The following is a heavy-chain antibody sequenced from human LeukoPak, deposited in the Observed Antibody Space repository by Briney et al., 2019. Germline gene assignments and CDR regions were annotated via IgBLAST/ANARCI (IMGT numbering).Heavy chain of an antibody. Sequence: GASVKVSCKASGYTFTGYYMHWVRQATGQGLEWMGWINPNSGGTNYAQKFHGRVTMTRDTSISTAHMALSRLRSDDTAVYYCARERWLQGFGWGQGTLVTVSS. CDR3: ARERWLQGFG. V-gene: IGHV1-2*02. CDR1: GYTFTGYY. J-gene: IGHJ4*02. D-gene: IGHD5-24*01. CDR2: INPNSGGT.